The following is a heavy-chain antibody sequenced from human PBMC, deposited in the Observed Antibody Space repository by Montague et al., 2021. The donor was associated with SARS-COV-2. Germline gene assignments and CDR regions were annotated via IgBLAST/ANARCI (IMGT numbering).Heavy chain of an antibody. D-gene: IGHD3-3*01. CDR1: GGSFSSYY. CDR2: INHRGST. CDR3: ARGTGPRSTTLFGVIMRGHVFNI. Sequence: SETLSLTCAVYGGSFSSYYWSWIRQPPGKGLEWIGEINHRGSTNYNLSLKSRVIISVDTSKNQFSLRLSSVTAADTAVYFCARGTGPRSTTLFGVIMRGHVFNIWGQGTMVTVSP. V-gene: IGHV4-34*01. J-gene: IGHJ3*02.